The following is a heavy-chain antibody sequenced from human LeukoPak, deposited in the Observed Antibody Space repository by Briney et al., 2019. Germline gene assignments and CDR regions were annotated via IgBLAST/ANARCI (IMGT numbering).Heavy chain of an antibody. Sequence: GGSLRLSCAASGNYWMHWVRQAPGKGLVWVSHINSDGSWTSYADSVKGRFTISRDNARNSLYLQMDSLRDDDTAMYFCTRDLAAVPGPRMDVWGQGTTVTVSS. J-gene: IGHJ6*02. D-gene: IGHD6-19*01. CDR2: INSDGSWT. CDR3: TRDLAAVPGPRMDV. CDR1: GNYW. V-gene: IGHV3-74*01.